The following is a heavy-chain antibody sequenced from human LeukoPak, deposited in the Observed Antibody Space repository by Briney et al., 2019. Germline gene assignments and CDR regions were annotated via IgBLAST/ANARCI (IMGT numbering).Heavy chain of an antibody. CDR3: ARDRNYYGSGRNYYYMDV. V-gene: IGHV1-2*02. Sequence: GASVKVSCKASGYTFTGYYMHWVRQAPGQGLEWMGWINPNSGGTNYAQKFQGRVTMTRDTSISTAYMELSRLRSDDTAVYYCARDRNYYGSGRNYYYMDVWGKGTTVTISS. CDR2: INPNSGGT. CDR1: GYTFTGYY. J-gene: IGHJ6*03. D-gene: IGHD3-10*01.